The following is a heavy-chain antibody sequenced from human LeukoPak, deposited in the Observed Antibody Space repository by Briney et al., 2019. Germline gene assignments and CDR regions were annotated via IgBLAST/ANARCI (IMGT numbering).Heavy chain of an antibody. CDR3: ASSVDSYGYDY. J-gene: IGHJ4*02. Sequence: SETLSLTCTVSGGSISSYYWSWIRQPPGKGLEWLGYIYYSESTNYNPSLKRRVTISVDTSKNQFSLKLSSVTAADTAVYYCASSVDSYGYDYWGQGTLVTVSS. CDR2: IYYSEST. D-gene: IGHD5-18*01. CDR1: GGSISSYY. V-gene: IGHV4-59*01.